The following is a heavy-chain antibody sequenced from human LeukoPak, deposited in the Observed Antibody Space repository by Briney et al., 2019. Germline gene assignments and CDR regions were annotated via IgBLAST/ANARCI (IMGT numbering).Heavy chain of an antibody. V-gene: IGHV3-21*01. CDR3: AKERPHGMDV. D-gene: IGHD6-6*01. CDR1: GFTFSSYN. J-gene: IGHJ6*02. CDR2: ITSTSTYI. Sequence: GGSLRLSCAASGFTFSSYNMNWVRQVPGKGLEWVSTITSTSTYIAYADSVKGRFTISRDNADNSLYLQMNSLRDDDTAVYYCAKERPHGMDVWGQGTSVTVSS.